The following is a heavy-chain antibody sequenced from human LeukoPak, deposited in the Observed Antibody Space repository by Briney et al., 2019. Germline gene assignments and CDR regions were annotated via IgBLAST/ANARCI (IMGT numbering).Heavy chain of an antibody. V-gene: IGHV3-72*01. Sequence: GGSLTLSCAASVFTFSEHYMDWVRQAPAKGLEWVGRTRNKANRYTTEYAASVKGRFTITRDDSKNSLYLQMNSLKTEDTAGDYCARGESGSYYWGQGTLVTVSS. CDR1: VFTFSEHY. CDR3: ARGESGSYY. CDR2: TRNKANRYTT. D-gene: IGHD1-26*01. J-gene: IGHJ4*02.